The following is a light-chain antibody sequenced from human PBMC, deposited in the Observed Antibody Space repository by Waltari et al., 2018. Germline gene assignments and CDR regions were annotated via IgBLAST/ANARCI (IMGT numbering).Light chain of an antibody. Sequence: DIQMNQSQSSLSASVGDGVTITCRASQSISNYLNWYQQKPGKAPNLLIYAASSLQSGVPSRFSGSGSGTDFTLTISNLQPVDFATYYCQQSYSAPHTFGQGTKLEIK. CDR2: AAS. J-gene: IGKJ2*01. CDR3: QQSYSAPHT. V-gene: IGKV1-39*01. CDR1: QSISNY.